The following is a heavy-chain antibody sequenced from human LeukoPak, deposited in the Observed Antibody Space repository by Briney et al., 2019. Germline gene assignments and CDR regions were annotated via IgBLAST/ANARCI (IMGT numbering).Heavy chain of an antibody. J-gene: IGHJ4*02. CDR1: GYTFTGYY. CDR3: ARADDSTIDY. CDR2: INPNSGGT. Sequence: ASVKVSCKTSGYTFTGYYMHWVRQAPGQGLEWMGWINPNSGGTNYAQKFQGRVTTTRDTSISTAYMELSRLRSDDTAVYYCARADDSTIDYWGQGTLVTVSS. V-gene: IGHV1-2*02. D-gene: IGHD3-9*01.